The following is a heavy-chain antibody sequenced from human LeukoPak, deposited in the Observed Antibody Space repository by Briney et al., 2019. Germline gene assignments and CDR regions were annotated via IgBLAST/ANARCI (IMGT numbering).Heavy chain of an antibody. CDR2: ISSSSSTI. D-gene: IGHD3-10*01. CDR1: GFTFSSYS. V-gene: IGHV3-48*01. CDR3: ARGKRMVRGVIIPPIDY. J-gene: IGHJ4*02. Sequence: PGGSLRLSCAASGFTFSSYSMNLVRQAPGKGLEWVSYISSSSSTIYYADSVKGRFTISRDNAKNSLYLQMNSLRAEDTAVYYCARGKRMVRGVIIPPIDYWGQGTLVTVSS.